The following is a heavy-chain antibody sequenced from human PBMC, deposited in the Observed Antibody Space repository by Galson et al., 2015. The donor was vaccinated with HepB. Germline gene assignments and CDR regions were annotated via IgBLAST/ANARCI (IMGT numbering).Heavy chain of an antibody. CDR1: GFTVSSNY. D-gene: IGHD3-22*01. J-gene: IGHJ4*02. CDR2: IYSGGST. Sequence: SLRLSCAASGFTVSSNYMSWVRQAPGKGLEWVSVIYSGGSTYYADSVKGRFTISRDNSKNTLYLQMNSLRAEDTAVYYCATRSNNHYYHSNAHFDYWGQGTLVTVSS. CDR3: ATRSNNHYYHSNAHFDY. V-gene: IGHV3-66*02.